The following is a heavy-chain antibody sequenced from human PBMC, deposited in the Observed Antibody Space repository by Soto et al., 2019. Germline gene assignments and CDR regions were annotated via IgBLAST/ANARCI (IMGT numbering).Heavy chain of an antibody. D-gene: IGHD3-10*01. CDR3: ARGSHYYGSGSQDY. J-gene: IGHJ4*02. V-gene: IGHV4-34*01. CDR2: INHSGST. Sequence: SETLSLTCAVYGGSFSGYYWSWIRQPPGKGLEWIGEINHSGSTNYNPSLKSRVTISVDTSKNQFSLKLSSVTAADTAVYYCARGSHYYGSGSQDYWGQGTLVTVS. CDR1: GGSFSGYY.